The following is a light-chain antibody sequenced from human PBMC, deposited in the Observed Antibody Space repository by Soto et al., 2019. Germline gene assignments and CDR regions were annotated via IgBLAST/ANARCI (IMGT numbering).Light chain of an antibody. V-gene: IGKV3-11*01. CDR1: QSVSSY. CDR2: DAS. CDR3: QQRSSRPPMYT. J-gene: IGKJ2*01. Sequence: EIVLTHSPATLSLSPVEGATLSCRAIQSVSSYLVWYQQKPGQAPRLLIYDASKRATGIPARFSGSGSGTDFTLTISSLEPEDFAVYYCQQRSSRPPMYTFGQGTKVDIK.